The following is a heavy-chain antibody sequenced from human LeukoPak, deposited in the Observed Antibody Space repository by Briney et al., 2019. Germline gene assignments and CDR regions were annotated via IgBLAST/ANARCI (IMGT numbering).Heavy chain of an antibody. CDR2: INPSGGST. J-gene: IGHJ6*03. CDR3: ARAPEYSSSWPEGGGYYYYYMDV. CDR1: GYTFTSYY. V-gene: IGHV1-46*01. Sequence: EASVKVSCKASGYTFTSYYMHWVRQAPGQGLEWMGIINPSGGSTSYAQKFQGRVTMTRDMSTSTVYMELSSLRSEDTAVYYCARAPEYSSSWPEGGGYYYYYMDVWGKGTTVTVSS. D-gene: IGHD6-13*01.